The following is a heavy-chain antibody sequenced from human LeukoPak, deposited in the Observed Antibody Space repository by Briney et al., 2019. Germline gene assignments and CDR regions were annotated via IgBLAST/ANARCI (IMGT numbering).Heavy chain of an antibody. D-gene: IGHD1-26*01. V-gene: IGHV1-2*02. CDR2: INPNSGGT. CDR3: VKGSLGGFVDY. CDR1: GYTFTGYY. J-gene: IGHJ4*02. Sequence: ALVKVSCKASGYTFTGYYMHWVRQAPGQGLEWMGWINPNSGGTTYAQKFQGRVTMTRDTSISTAYMELSRLRSDDTAVYYCVKGSLGGFVDYWGQGTLVTVSS.